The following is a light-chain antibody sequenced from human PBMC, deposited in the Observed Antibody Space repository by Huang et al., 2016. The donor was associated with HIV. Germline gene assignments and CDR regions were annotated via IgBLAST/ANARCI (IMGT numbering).Light chain of an antibody. CDR2: GAY. V-gene: IGKV3-15*01. J-gene: IGKJ2*01. CDR1: QGVSTN. CDR3: QQYNDWART. Sequence: EIVMTQSPATLSASPGERATLSCRASQGVSTNVAWYQQRPGQAPRLLIYGAYTRATGIPARFSGSGSGTEFTLTISSLQSEDFAVYYCQQYNDWARTFGLGTKLDIK.